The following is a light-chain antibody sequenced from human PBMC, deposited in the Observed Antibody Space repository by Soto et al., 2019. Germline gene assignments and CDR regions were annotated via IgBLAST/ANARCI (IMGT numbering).Light chain of an antibody. CDR3: QQYSSHVYT. Sequence: DIQMTQSPSTLSASVGDRVTITCRASQSISRWWAWYQQKPGKAPNLLIYDASSLQSGVLSRFSASGSGTEFTLTTTSLKSDDFATYYCQQYSSHVYTFGQGAKLEIK. CDR2: DAS. J-gene: IGKJ2*01. CDR1: QSISRW. V-gene: IGKV1-5*01.